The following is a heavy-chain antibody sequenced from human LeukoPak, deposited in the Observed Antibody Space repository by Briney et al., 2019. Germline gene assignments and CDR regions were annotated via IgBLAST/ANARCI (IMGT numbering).Heavy chain of an antibody. CDR2: IRYDGSNK. D-gene: IGHD3-3*01. Sequence: GGSLRLSCAASGFTFSSYGMHWVRQAPGKGLEWVAFIRYDGSNKYYADSVKGRFTISRDNSKNTLYLQMNSLRAEDTAVYYCAKGITIFGVVRDYFDYWGQGTLVTVSS. J-gene: IGHJ4*02. CDR3: AKGITIFGVVRDYFDY. CDR1: GFTFSSYG. V-gene: IGHV3-30*02.